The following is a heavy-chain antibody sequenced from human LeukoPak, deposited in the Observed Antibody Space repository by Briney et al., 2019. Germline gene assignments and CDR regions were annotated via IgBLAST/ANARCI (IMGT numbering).Heavy chain of an antibody. CDR2: ISGSGGST. J-gene: IGHJ5*02. CDR3: AKGGSSSHNWFDP. V-gene: IGHV3-23*01. D-gene: IGHD6-13*01. Sequence: GGSLRLSCAASGFTFSSYAMSWVRQAPGKGLEWVSAISGSGGSTYYADPVKGRFTISRDNSRNTLYLQMNSLRAEDTAFYYCAKGGSSSHNWFDPWGQGTRVTVSS. CDR1: GFTFSSYA.